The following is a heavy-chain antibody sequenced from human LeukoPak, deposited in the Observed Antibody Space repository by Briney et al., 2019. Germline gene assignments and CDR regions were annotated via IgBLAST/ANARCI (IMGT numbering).Heavy chain of an antibody. J-gene: IGHJ4*02. D-gene: IGHD6-19*01. V-gene: IGHV3-30*02. CDR3: AIGQYYFDY. Sequence: GGSLRLSCAASGFTFRSYGMHWVRQAPGKGLEWVAFIRYDGNNKYYADSVKGRFTIFRDNSRNTLYLQMNSLRTEDTAVYYCAIGQYYFDYWGQGTLVTVSS. CDR2: IRYDGNNK. CDR1: GFTFRSYG.